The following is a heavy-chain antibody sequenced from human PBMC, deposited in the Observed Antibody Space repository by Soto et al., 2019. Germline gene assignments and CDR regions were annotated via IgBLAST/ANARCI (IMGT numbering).Heavy chain of an antibody. CDR3: ARQMGRIAVEVDV. CDR2: IYPGDSDT. CDR1: GSQFTSYR. Sequence: GASPTIAHKSSGSQFTSYRIEWVRHVPGKGLEWMGIIYPGDSDTRYSPSFQGQVTISADKSISTAYLQWSSLKASDTAMYYCARQMGRIAVEVDVWGQGTTVTVSS. D-gene: IGHD6-19*01. V-gene: IGHV5-51*01. J-gene: IGHJ6*02.